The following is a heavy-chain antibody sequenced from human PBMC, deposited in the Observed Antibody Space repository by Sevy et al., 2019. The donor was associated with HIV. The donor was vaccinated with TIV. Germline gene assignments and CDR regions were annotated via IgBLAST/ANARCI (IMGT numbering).Heavy chain of an antibody. CDR1: GFTFSSYG. V-gene: IGHV3-30*02. J-gene: IGHJ4*02. Sequence: GGSLRLSCAASGFTFSSYGMHWVRQAPVKGLEWVAFIWYDGSDTYYADSVKGRFNISRDNSKNTLYLQMNSLRTEDTAIYYCASDILTGSDFWGQGTLVTVSS. CDR2: IWYDGSDT. CDR3: ASDILTGSDF. D-gene: IGHD3-9*01.